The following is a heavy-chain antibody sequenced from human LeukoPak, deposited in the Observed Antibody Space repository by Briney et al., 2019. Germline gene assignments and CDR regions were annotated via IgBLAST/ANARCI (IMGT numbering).Heavy chain of an antibody. CDR3: ARYSSSSSGYYFDY. Sequence: SSETLSLTCAVSGGSISSSNWWSWVRQPPGKGLEWIGEIYHSGSTNYNPSLKSRVTISVDKSKNQFSLKLSSVTAADTAVYYCARYSSSSSGYYFDYWGQGTLVTVSS. CDR1: GGSISSSNW. CDR2: IYHSGST. V-gene: IGHV4-4*02. D-gene: IGHD6-6*01. J-gene: IGHJ4*02.